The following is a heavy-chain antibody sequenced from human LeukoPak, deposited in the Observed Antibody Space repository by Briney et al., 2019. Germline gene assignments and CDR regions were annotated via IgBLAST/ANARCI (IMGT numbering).Heavy chain of an antibody. V-gene: IGHV2-5*02. CDR2: IYWDDDK. Sequence: SGPTLVNPTQTLTLTCTFSGFSLSTSGVGVGWIRQPPGKALEWLALIYWDDDKRYSPSLKSRLTITKDTSKNQVVLTMTNVDPVDTATYYCARSWEDMIRGLNPYFDYWGQGTLVTVSS. CDR1: GFSLSTSGVG. CDR3: ARSWEDMIRGLNPYFDY. D-gene: IGHD3-10*01. J-gene: IGHJ4*02.